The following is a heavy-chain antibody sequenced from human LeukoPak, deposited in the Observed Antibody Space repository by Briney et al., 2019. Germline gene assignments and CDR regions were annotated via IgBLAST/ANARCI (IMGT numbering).Heavy chain of an antibody. CDR3: AKDRWGAVASFDF. Sequence: GGSLRLSCAASGFTFSSYWMSWVRQAPGKGLEWVANINQDGSEKYYVDSVKGRFTISRDNSKNTLYLQMNRLESEDTAVYYCAKDRWGAVASFDFWGQGTLVTVSS. CDR2: INQDGSEK. CDR1: GFTFSSYW. V-gene: IGHV3-7*01. J-gene: IGHJ4*02. D-gene: IGHD6-19*01.